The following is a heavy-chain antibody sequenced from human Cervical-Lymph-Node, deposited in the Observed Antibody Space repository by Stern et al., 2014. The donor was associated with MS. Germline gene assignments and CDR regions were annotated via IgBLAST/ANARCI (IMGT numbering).Heavy chain of an antibody. V-gene: IGHV4-61*01. J-gene: IGHJ4*02. CDR2: ISYSGST. Sequence: QVQLQESGPGLVKPSETLSLTCTISGGSVSSGSYYWSWLRQPPGKGLEWIGYISYSGSTNYNPSLKSRVTISVDTSKNQFSLKLSSVTAADTAVYYCARQSSGGYRWGQGTLVTVSS. CDR3: ARQSSGGYR. CDR1: GGSVSSGSYY. D-gene: IGHD5-18*01.